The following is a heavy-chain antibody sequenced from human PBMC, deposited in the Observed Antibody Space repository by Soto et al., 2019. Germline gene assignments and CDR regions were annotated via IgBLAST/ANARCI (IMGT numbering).Heavy chain of an antibody. J-gene: IGHJ6*02. CDR3: APTLYCSSTSCYHRHYYYYYGMDV. CDR1: GYTFTGYY. CDR2: INPNSGGT. V-gene: IGHV1-2*02. D-gene: IGHD2-2*01. Sequence: ASVKVSCKASGYTFTGYYMHWVRQAAGQGLEGMGWINPNSGGTNYAQKIQGRVTMTRDTSISTAYMELRRLRSEATAVYYCAPTLYCSSTSCYHRHYYYYYGMDVWGQGTTVTVSS.